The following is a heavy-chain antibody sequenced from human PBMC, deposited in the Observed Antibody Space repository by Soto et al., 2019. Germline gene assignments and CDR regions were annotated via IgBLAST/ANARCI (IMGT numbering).Heavy chain of an antibody. V-gene: IGHV3-11*01. D-gene: IGHD1-7*01. CDR3: ARFPDITGTTAPYFDY. CDR1: GFTFSDYY. Sequence: PGGSLRLSCAATGFTFSDYYMSWIRQAPGEGLEWVSYISSSGSAIYYADSVKGRFTISRDNAKNSLYLQMNSLRAEDTAVYYCARFPDITGTTAPYFDYWGQGTLVTVSS. J-gene: IGHJ4*02. CDR2: ISSSGSAI.